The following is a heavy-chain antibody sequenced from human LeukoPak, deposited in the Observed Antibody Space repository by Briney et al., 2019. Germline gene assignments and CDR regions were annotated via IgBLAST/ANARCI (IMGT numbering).Heavy chain of an antibody. CDR1: GFTLSNNW. CDR3: AREGGESYGMDV. D-gene: IGHD3-10*01. CDR2: IKKEGSEK. Sequence: SGGSLRLSCIASGFTLSNNWMNWIRQAPGKGLEWVANIKKEGSEKHYVDSVKGRFTISRDNAKNSVYLQMNSLRDEDTAVYYCAREGGESYGMDVRGKGTTVTVSS. V-gene: IGHV3-7*03. J-gene: IGHJ6*04.